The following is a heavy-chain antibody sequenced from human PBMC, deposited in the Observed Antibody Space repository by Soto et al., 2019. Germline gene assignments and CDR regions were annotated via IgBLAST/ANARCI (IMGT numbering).Heavy chain of an antibody. Sequence: ASVKVSCKASGYTFTGYYMHWVRQAPGQGLEWMGWINPNSGGTNYAQKFQGRVTMTRDTSISTAYMELSRLRSDDTAVYYCARVGDDILTGYYNYYYYGMDVWGQGTTVTVSS. CDR3: ARVGDDILTGYYNYYYYGMDV. CDR2: INPNSGGT. D-gene: IGHD3-9*01. V-gene: IGHV1-2*02. J-gene: IGHJ6*02. CDR1: GYTFTGYY.